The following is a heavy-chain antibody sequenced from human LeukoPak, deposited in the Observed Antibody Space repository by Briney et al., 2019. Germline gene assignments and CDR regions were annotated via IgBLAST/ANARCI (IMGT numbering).Heavy chain of an antibody. CDR3: AELLWFGDPFDY. J-gene: IGHJ4*02. D-gene: IGHD3-10*01. Sequence: GGSLRLSCAASGFTFSSYAMHWVSQAPGKGLEWVAVISYDGSNKYYADSVKGRFTISRDNSKNTLYLQMNSLRAEDTAVYYCAELLWFGDPFDYWGQGTLVTVSS. V-gene: IGHV3-30*04. CDR1: GFTFSSYA. CDR2: ISYDGSNK.